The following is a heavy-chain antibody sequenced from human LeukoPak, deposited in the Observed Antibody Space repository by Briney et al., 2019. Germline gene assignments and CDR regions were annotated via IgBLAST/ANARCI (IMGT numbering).Heavy chain of an antibody. CDR2: MYYSGST. J-gene: IGHJ5*02. V-gene: IGHV4-39*07. Sequence: SETLSLTCTVSGGSISNSDYLWGWIRQPPGKGLEWIGSMYYSGSTYYNPSLKSRVTISVDTSKKQFSLRLSSVTAADTAVYYCARGGNCSGGSCYSDRGWFDPWGQGTLVTVSS. D-gene: IGHD2-15*01. CDR1: GGSISNSDYL. CDR3: ARGGNCSGGSCYSDRGWFDP.